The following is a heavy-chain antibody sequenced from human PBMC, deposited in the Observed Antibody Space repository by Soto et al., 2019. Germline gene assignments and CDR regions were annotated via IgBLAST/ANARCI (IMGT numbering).Heavy chain of an antibody. CDR1: GYTFTSYS. J-gene: IGHJ4*02. CDR2: INAGNGNT. CDR3: AREDLGYCRSTSCYDYPYFDY. Sequence: ASVKVSCKASGYTFTSYSMHWVRQAPGQRLEWMGWINAGNGNTKYSQKFQGRVTITRDTSASTDYMELSSLRSEDTAVYYCAREDLGYCRSTSCYDYPYFDYWGQGTLVTVSS. D-gene: IGHD2-2*01. V-gene: IGHV1-3*01.